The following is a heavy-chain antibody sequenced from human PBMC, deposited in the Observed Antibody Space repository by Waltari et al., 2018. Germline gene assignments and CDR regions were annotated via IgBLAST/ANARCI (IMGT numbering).Heavy chain of an antibody. CDR1: GASLSSSYW. J-gene: IGHJ4*02. CDR3: VRGSVVALAAVDMPF. CDR2: VRHSGSS. V-gene: IGHV4-4*02. D-gene: IGHD6-19*01. Sequence: QVQLQESGPGLVRPSGTLSLICAVSGASLSSSYWWSWVRQPPGKGLQWVGEVRHSGSSTSNPYLRSRVTISVDKSKNQFSLTLRSVTAADTAVYYCVRGSVVALAAVDMPFWGQGTLVTVSS.